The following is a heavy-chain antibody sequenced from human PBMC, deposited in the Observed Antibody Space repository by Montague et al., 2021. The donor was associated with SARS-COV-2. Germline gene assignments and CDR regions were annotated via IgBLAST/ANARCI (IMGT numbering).Heavy chain of an antibody. V-gene: IGHV6-1*01. D-gene: IGHD6-6*01. CDR2: N. CDR3: ARDPCDSLSLSFDY. Sequence: NDYAVSVKRRMTISPDTSKNQFSLQLSSVTPEDRAVYYCARDPCDSLSLSFDYWGQGTLVTGSA. J-gene: IGHJ4*02.